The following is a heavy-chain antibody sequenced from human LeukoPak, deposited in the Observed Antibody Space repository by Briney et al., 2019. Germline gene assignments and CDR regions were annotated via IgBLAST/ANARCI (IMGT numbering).Heavy chain of an antibody. Sequence: GGSLRLSCVASGFTFSNHAMTWVRQAPGKGLEWVSAISADAVDTFYAPSVKGRFTISRDNSKNTMYLQINSLRAEDTAIYYCAKDVWWSVSWGQGTLVTVSS. J-gene: IGHJ5*02. CDR3: AKDVWWSVS. V-gene: IGHV3-23*01. D-gene: IGHD2-8*02. CDR2: ISADAVDT. CDR1: GFTFSNHA.